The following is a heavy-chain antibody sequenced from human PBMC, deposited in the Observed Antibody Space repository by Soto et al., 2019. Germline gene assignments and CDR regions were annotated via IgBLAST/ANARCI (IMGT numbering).Heavy chain of an antibody. Sequence: QVQLVESGGGLVKPGGSLRLSCAASGFTFSDYYMSWIRQPPGKGLEWVTYISSSSSYTNYADSVKGRFTISRDNAKNSLYLQMNSLRAEDTAVYYCARVIATAGGRRYFDLWGRGTLVTVSS. CDR3: ARVIATAGGRRYFDL. D-gene: IGHD6-13*01. V-gene: IGHV3-11*05. CDR2: ISSSSSYT. CDR1: GFTFSDYY. J-gene: IGHJ2*01.